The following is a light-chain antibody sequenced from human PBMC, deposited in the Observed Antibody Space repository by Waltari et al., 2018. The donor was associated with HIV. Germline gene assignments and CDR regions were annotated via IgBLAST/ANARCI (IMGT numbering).Light chain of an antibody. J-gene: IGKJ2*01. CDR1: QGLRNA. Sequence: AIQLTQSPSSLSASVGDRVTITCRASQGLRNALAWYQQKPGRPPKLLIYDASTLEGGVPSRFSGTMSGTDVHLTISTLQPEDSATYYCQQFRSYPRTFGQGATLEIK. V-gene: IGKV1-13*02. CDR3: QQFRSYPRT. CDR2: DAS.